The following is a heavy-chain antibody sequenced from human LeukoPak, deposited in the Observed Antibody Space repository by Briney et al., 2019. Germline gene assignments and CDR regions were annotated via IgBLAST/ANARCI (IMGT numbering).Heavy chain of an antibody. V-gene: IGHV3-7*01. CDR2: NSQDGSAK. J-gene: IGHJ4*02. CDR3: DQGGATISDY. D-gene: IGHD5-12*01. Sequence: GGSLRLSCGVSGYPLRNFRMAWVPQAPGKALEWVANNSQDGSAKYDADAVKGRFTISRDNAKNSLYLQMNTWRVEDTAVYYCDQGGATISDYWGQGTLVTVAS. CDR1: GYPLRNFR.